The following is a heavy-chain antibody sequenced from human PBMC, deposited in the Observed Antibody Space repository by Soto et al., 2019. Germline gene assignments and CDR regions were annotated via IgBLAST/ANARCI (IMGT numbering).Heavy chain of an antibody. CDR3: ASSSGYRIFDC. J-gene: IGHJ4*02. CDR1: GFSLTTSGVG. CDR2: IFWDDDK. Sequence: QITLKESGPTLVKPTQTLTLTCTFSGFSLTTSGVGVGWIRQPPGKALEWLALIFWDDDKRYSPSLKSRLTITKDTSKNQVVLTMTNMDPVDTAAYYCASSSGYRIFDCWGQGTLVTVSS. V-gene: IGHV2-5*02. D-gene: IGHD3-22*01.